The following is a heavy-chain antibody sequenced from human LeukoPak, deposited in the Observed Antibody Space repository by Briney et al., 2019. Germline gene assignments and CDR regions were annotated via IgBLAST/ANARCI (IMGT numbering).Heavy chain of an antibody. D-gene: IGHD3-3*01. CDR3: AKRYYDFWGGYPYYFDY. CDR1: GFTFSSYA. J-gene: IGHJ4*02. CDR2: ISGSGGST. V-gene: IGHV3-23*01. Sequence: GGSLRLSCAASGFTFSSYAMSWVRQAPGKGLEWVSAISGSGGSTYYADSVKGRFTISRDNSKNTLYLQMNSLRAEDTAVYYCAKRYYDFWGGYPYYFDYWGQGTLVTVSS.